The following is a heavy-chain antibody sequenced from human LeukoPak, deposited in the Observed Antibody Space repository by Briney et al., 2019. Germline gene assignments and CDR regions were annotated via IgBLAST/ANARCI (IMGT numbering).Heavy chain of an antibody. J-gene: IGHJ6*03. Sequence: ASVKVSCKASGGTFSSYAISWVRQAPGQGLEWMGGIIPIFGTANYAQKFQGRVTITADESTSTAYMELSSLRSEDTAVYYCARDEYSSSSGYYYYMDVWGKGTTVNVSS. CDR1: GGTFSSYA. CDR2: IIPIFGTA. V-gene: IGHV1-69*13. D-gene: IGHD6-6*01. CDR3: ARDEYSSSSGYYYYMDV.